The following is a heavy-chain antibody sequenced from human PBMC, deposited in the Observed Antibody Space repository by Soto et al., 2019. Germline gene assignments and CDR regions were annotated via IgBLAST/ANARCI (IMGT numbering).Heavy chain of an antibody. CDR3: VKDDGGNPSTEPH. CDR1: GITIRNYP. J-gene: IGHJ4*02. Sequence: DVQLQESGGGLVQPGGSLRLSCAASGITIRNYPMSWVRQAPGKGVDWVSGISGSGDRTYYADSAKGRFTISKDFSKNSLSLQLDSLRVEDTAVYFCVKDDGGNPSTEPHWGQGTLVTVSS. V-gene: IGHV3-23*01. CDR2: ISGSGDRT. D-gene: IGHD2-15*01.